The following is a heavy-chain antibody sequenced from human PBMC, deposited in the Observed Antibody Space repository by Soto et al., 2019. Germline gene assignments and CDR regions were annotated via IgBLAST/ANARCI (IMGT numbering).Heavy chain of an antibody. J-gene: IGHJ6*03. CDR1: GYTFTSYD. V-gene: IGHV1-8*01. CDR3: ARGGDDYDILTGYYFPYYYYYMDV. CDR2: MNPNSGNT. Sequence: ASVKVSCKASGYTFTSYDINWVRQATGQGLERMGWMNPNSGNTGYAQKFQGRVTMTRNTSISTAYMELSSLRSEDTAVYYCARGGDDYDILTGYYFPYYYYYMDVWGKGTTVTVSS. D-gene: IGHD3-9*01.